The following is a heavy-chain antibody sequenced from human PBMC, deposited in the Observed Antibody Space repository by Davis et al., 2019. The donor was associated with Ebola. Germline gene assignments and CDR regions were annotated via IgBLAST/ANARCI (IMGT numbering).Heavy chain of an antibody. Sequence: PGGSLRLSCAASGFTFDDYAMHWVRQAPGKGLEWVSGISGSGGSTYYADSVKGRFTISRDNSKNTLYLQMNSLRAEDTAVYYCAKDRTNLDYWGQGTLVTVSS. CDR3: AKDRTNLDY. CDR1: GFTFDDYA. J-gene: IGHJ4*02. V-gene: IGHV3-23*01. CDR2: ISGSGGST.